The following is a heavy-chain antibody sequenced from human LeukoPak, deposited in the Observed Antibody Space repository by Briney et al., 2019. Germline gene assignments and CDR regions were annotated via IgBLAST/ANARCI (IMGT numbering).Heavy chain of an antibody. CDR2: IYYSGST. CDR1: GYSISSSYY. D-gene: IGHD5-18*01. Sequence: SETLSLTCTVSGYSISSSYYWGWIRQPPGKGLEWIGSIYYSGSTYYNPSLKSRVTISVDTSKNQFSLKLSSVTAADTAVYYCARQRGKVDTAMVMWGQGTLVTVSS. V-gene: IGHV4-39*01. J-gene: IGHJ4*02. CDR3: ARQRGKVDTAMVM.